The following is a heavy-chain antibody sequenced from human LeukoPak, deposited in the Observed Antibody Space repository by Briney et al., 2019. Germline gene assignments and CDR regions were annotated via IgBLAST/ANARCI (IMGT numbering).Heavy chain of an antibody. J-gene: IGHJ1*01. CDR3: ARGGNSSSWYPALFQH. V-gene: IGHV4-30-2*01. CDR2: IYHSGST. CDR1: GGSISSGGYS. Sequence: SETLSLTCAVSGGSISSGGYSWSWIRQPPGKGLEWIGYIYHSGSTYYNPSLKSRVTISVDRSKNQFSLKLSSVTAADTAVYYCARGGNSSSWYPALFQHWGQGTLVTVSS. D-gene: IGHD6-13*01.